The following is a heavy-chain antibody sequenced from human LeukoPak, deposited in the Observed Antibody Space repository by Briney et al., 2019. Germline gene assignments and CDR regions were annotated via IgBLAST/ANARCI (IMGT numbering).Heavy chain of an antibody. V-gene: IGHV1-8*03. Sequence: ASVKVSCKASGYTFTSYDINWVRQATGQGLEWMGWMNPNSGNTGYAQKFQGRVTITRNTSISTAYMELSSLRSEDTAVYYCARGRDSSSWYDENAFDIWGQGTMVTVSS. J-gene: IGHJ3*02. CDR1: GYTFTSYD. CDR2: MNPNSGNT. D-gene: IGHD6-13*01. CDR3: ARGRDSSSWYDENAFDI.